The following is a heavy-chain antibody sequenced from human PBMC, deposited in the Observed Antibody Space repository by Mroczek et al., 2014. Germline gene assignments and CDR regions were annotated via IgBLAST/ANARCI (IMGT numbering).Heavy chain of an antibody. CDR1: GFTFSSYA. J-gene: IGHJ4*02. CDR2: ISGSGGST. CDR3: AKDIGPSSPGMYSSSWYWVY. Sequence: QLVEVWGRLGTAWGGPSRLSCAASGFTFSSYAMSWVRQAPGKGLEWVSAISGSGGSTYYADSVKGRFTISRDNSKNTLYLQMNSLRAEDTAVYYCAKDIGPSSPGMYSSSWYWVYWGQGTLVTVSS. D-gene: IGHD6-13*01. V-gene: IGHV3-23*04.